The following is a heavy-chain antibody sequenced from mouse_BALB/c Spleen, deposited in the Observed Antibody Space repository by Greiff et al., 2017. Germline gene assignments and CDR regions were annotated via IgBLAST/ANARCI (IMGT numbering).Heavy chain of an antibody. V-gene: IGHV5-6-4*01. Sequence: EVMLVESGGGLVKPGGSLKLSCAASGFTFSSYTMSWVRQTPEKRLEWVATISSGGSYTYYPDSVKGRFTISRDNAKNTLYLQMSSLKSEDTAMYYCTRDGNCEFAYWGQGTLVTVSA. CDR1: GFTFSSYT. CDR2: ISSGGSYT. CDR3: TRDGNCEFAY. J-gene: IGHJ3*01. D-gene: IGHD2-1*01.